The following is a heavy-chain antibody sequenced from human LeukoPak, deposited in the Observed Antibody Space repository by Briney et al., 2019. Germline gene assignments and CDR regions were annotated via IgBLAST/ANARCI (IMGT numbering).Heavy chain of an antibody. Sequence: GGSLRLSCAASGFSFSNYAMSWVRQAPARGLEWVSSMKGGGETFYSDSVRGRFTLSRDDPKNTVYLQLNNLRVEDTAVYYCARASCVSSADAVWWGQGTLVTVSS. CDR1: GFSFSNYA. D-gene: IGHD3-3*01. V-gene: IGHV3-23*01. J-gene: IGHJ4*02. CDR2: MKGGGET. CDR3: ARASCVSSADAVW.